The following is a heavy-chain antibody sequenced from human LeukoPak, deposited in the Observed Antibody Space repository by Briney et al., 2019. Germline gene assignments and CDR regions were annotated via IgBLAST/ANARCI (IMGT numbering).Heavy chain of an antibody. Sequence: ASVKVSCKASGYTFTGYYIHWVRQAPGQGLEWMVWINPNSGGTNYAQKFQGRVTMTRDTSISTAYMELSRLRSDDTAVYFCASGDNYDRSGPYYFDYWGQGTLVTVSS. V-gene: IGHV1-2*02. CDR3: ASGDNYDRSGPYYFDY. J-gene: IGHJ4*02. CDR2: INPNSGGT. D-gene: IGHD3-22*01. CDR1: GYTFTGYY.